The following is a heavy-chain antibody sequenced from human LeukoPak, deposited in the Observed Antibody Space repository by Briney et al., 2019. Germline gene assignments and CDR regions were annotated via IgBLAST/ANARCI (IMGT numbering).Heavy chain of an antibody. V-gene: IGHV3-23*01. D-gene: IGHD2-2*01. CDR3: AKAFRPIVVVPAALFDY. CDR2: ISGSGGST. J-gene: IGHJ4*02. CDR1: GFTFSSYG. Sequence: GGTLRLSCAASGFTFSSYGMSWVRQAPGKGLEWVSAISGSGGSTYYADSVKGRFTISRDNSKNTLYLQMNSLRAEDTAVYYCAKAFRPIVVVPAALFDYWGQGTLVTVSS.